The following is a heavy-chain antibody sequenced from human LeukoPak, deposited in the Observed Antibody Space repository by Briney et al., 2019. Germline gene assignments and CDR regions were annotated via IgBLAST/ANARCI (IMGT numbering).Heavy chain of an antibody. J-gene: IGHJ4*02. CDR2: IKSKTDGGTT. V-gene: IGHV3-15*01. Sequence: GGSLRLSCAASGFTFSNAWMSWVRQAPGKGLEWVGRIKSKTDGGTTDYAAPVKGRFTIPRDDSKNTLYLQMNSLKTEDTAVYYCTTGLITMARGVYFDYWGQGTLVTVSS. CDR1: GFTFSNAW. CDR3: TTGLITMARGVYFDY. D-gene: IGHD3-10*01.